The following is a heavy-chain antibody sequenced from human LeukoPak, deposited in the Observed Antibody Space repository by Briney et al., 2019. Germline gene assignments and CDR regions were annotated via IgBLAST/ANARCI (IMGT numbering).Heavy chain of an antibody. CDR3: ARDPYGGTFYYYYGMDV. V-gene: IGHV1-2*02. CDR2: INPNSGGT. J-gene: IGHJ6*02. D-gene: IGHD4-23*01. Sequence: ASVKVSCKASGYTFTRYYMHWVRQAPGQGLEWMGWINPNSGGTNYAQKFQGRVTMTRDTSISTAYMELSRLRSDDTAVYYCARDPYGGTFYYYYGMDVWGQGTTVTVSS. CDR1: GYTFTRYY.